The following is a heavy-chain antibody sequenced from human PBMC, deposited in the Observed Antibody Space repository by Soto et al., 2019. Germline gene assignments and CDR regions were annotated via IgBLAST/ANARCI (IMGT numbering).Heavy chain of an antibody. CDR1: GFTFSSYA. Sequence: QVQLVESGGGVVQPGRSLRLSCAASGFTFSSYAMHWVRQAPGKGLEWVAVISYDGSNKYYADSVKGRFTISRDNSKNTLYLQMNSLRAEDTAVYYCARVVQPYSNYLNWFDPWGQGTLVTVSS. CDR3: ARVVQPYSNYLNWFDP. J-gene: IGHJ5*02. D-gene: IGHD4-4*01. V-gene: IGHV3-30-3*01. CDR2: ISYDGSNK.